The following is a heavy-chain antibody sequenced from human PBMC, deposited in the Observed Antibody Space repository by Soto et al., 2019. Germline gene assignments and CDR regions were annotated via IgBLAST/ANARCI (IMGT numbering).Heavy chain of an antibody. V-gene: IGHV6-1*01. D-gene: IGHD1-7*01. CDR2: TYYRSRWYN. J-gene: IGHJ6*03. CDR1: GDSVSSNSAA. Sequence: QVQLQESGPGLVKPSQTLSLTCAISGDSVSSNSAAWNWLRLSPSRGLEWLARTYYRSRWYNDYAVSLRSRITVNPDTSKNQCSLQLTSVTPEDTAVYYCAGTTSHQWYYMDVWGKGTTVTVSS. CDR3: AGTTSHQWYYMDV.